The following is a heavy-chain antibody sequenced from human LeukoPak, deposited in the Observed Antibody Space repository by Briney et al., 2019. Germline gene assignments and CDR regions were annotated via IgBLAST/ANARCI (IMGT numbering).Heavy chain of an antibody. Sequence: GGSLRLSCAASGFTFSSYDMHWVRQAPGKGLEWVAVISYDGSNKYYADSVKGRFTISRDNSKNTLYLQMNSLRAEDTAVYYCARDKAKQQLVYNYWGQGTLVTVSS. CDR1: GFTFSSYD. J-gene: IGHJ4*02. CDR2: ISYDGSNK. CDR3: ARDKAKQQLVYNY. V-gene: IGHV3-30*03. D-gene: IGHD6-13*01.